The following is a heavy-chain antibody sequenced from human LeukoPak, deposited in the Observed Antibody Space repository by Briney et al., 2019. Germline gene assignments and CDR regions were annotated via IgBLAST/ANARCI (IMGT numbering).Heavy chain of an antibody. Sequence: ASVKVSCKASGYTFTSYYMHWVRQAPGQGLEWMGIINPSGGSTSCAQKFQGRVTMTTDTSTSTAHMELRSLRSDDTAVYYCARTGGSFYFYYYMDVWGKGTTVTVSS. CDR3: ARTGGSFYFYYYMDV. V-gene: IGHV1-46*01. CDR1: GYTFTSYY. CDR2: INPSGGST. D-gene: IGHD1-26*01. J-gene: IGHJ6*03.